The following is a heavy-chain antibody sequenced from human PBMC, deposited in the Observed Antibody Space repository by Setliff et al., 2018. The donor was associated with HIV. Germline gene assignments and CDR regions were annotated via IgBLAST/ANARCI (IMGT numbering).Heavy chain of an antibody. CDR2: IYSSGST. CDR3: AREAVLFGGSYRFDY. CDR1: GGSISSGSYY. D-gene: IGHD1-26*01. J-gene: IGHJ4*02. V-gene: IGHV4-61*02. Sequence: SETLSLTCTVSGGSISSGSYYWSWIRQPAGKGLEWIGRIYSSGSTTYSPSLKSRVTILLDPSKNQFSLKLSSVTAADTAVYYCAREAVLFGGSYRFDYWGQGTLVTVS.